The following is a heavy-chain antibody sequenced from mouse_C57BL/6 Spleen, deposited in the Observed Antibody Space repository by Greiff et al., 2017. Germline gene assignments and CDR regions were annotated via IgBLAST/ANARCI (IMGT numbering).Heavy chain of an antibody. V-gene: IGHV1-81*01. CDR3: ARSGYDGSSFNWYFDV. D-gene: IGHD1-1*01. Sequence: VQLQQSGAELARPGASVKLSCKASGYTFTSYGISWVKQRTGQGLEWIGEIYPRSGNTYYNEKFKGKATLTADKSSSTAYMELRSLTSEDSAVYFCARSGYDGSSFNWYFDVWGTGTTVTVSS. CDR1: GYTFTSYG. J-gene: IGHJ1*03. CDR2: IYPRSGNT.